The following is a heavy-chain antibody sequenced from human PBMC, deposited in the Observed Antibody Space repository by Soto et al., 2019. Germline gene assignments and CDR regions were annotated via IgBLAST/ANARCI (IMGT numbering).Heavy chain of an antibody. CDR2: INSDGSST. J-gene: IGHJ1*01. D-gene: IGHD3-10*01. V-gene: IGHV3-74*01. Sequence: PGGSLRLSCAVSGFTFNRHWMHWVRQAPGKGLVWVSRINSDGSSTSYADSVKGRFTISRDNAKNTLYLQMNSLRAEDTAVYYCARGGYYYGSGSYYKLYFQHWGQGTLVTVSS. CDR3: ARGGYYYGSGSYYKLYFQH. CDR1: GFTFNRHW.